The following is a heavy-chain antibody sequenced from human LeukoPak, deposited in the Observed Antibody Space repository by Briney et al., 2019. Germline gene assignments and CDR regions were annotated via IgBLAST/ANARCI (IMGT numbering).Heavy chain of an antibody. CDR2: IYNDGGT. CDR1: GFTVSSNY. CDR3: GTSRSRTSGFDY. J-gene: IGHJ4*02. Sequence: GSLRLSCAASGFTVSSNYMNWVRQAPGKGLEWVSVIYNDGGTYYADSVKGRFTISRDNSKNTLYIQINSLRAEDTAVYYCGTSRSRTSGFDYWGQGTLVTVS. D-gene: IGHD2-8*02. V-gene: IGHV3-53*01.